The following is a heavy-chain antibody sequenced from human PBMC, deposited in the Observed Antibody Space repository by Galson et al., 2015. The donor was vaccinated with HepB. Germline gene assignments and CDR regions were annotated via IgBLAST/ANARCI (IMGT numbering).Heavy chain of an antibody. CDR3: AREAAAGHETYNWFDP. CDR1: GFTFSSYS. V-gene: IGHV3-48*01. CDR2: ISSSSSTI. J-gene: IGHJ5*02. D-gene: IGHD6-13*01. Sequence: LRLSCAASGFTFSSYSMNWVRQAPGKGLEWVSYISSSSSTIYYADSVKGRFTISRDNAKNSLYLQMNSLRAEDTAVYYCAREAAAGHETYNWFDPWGQGTLVTVSS.